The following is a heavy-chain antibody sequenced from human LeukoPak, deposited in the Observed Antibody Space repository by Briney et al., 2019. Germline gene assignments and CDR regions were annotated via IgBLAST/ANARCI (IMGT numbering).Heavy chain of an antibody. CDR1: GFTFSSYD. CDR3: ARGEYGSGSYHIDY. J-gene: IGHJ4*02. V-gene: IGHV3-13*01. D-gene: IGHD3-10*01. Sequence: GGSLRLSCAASGFTFSSYDMHWVRQATGKGLEWVSAIGTAGDTYYPGSVKGRFTISRENAKNSLYLQMNSLRAGDTAVYYCARGEYGSGSYHIDYWGQGTLVTVSS. CDR2: IGTAGDT.